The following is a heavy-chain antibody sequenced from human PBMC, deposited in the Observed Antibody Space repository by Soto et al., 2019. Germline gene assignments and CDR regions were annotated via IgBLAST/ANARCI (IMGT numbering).Heavy chain of an antibody. CDR3: AKDPLEWLLSPGYYYGMDV. CDR2: ISGSGGST. CDR1: GFTFSSYA. Sequence: GGSLRLSCAASGFTFSSYAMSWVRQAPGKGLEWVSAISGSGGSTYYADSVKGRFTISRDNSKNTLYLQMNSLRAEDTAVYYCAKDPLEWLLSPGYYYGMDVWGQGTTVTVSS. J-gene: IGHJ6*02. D-gene: IGHD3-3*01. V-gene: IGHV3-23*01.